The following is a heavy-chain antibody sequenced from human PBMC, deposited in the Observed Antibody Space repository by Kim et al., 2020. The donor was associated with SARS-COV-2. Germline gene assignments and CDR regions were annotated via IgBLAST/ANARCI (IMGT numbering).Heavy chain of an antibody. CDR3: ARDSYYDSSGYYRYYFDY. CDR1: GGSISSYY. J-gene: IGHJ4*02. Sequence: SETLSLTCTVSGGSISSYYWSWIRQPPGKGLEWIGYIYYSGSTNYNPSLKSRVTISVDTSKNQFSLKLSSVTAADTAVYYCARDSYYDSSGYYRYYFDYWGQGTLVTVSS. CDR2: IYYSGST. V-gene: IGHV4-59*01. D-gene: IGHD3-22*01.